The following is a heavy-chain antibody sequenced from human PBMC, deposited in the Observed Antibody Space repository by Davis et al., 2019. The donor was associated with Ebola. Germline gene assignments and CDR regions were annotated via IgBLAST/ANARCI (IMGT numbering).Heavy chain of an antibody. CDR1: GFTFSSHW. CDR2: TKPDGSEK. CDR3: AKRGRIAAAGLDY. J-gene: IGHJ4*02. V-gene: IGHV3-7*03. D-gene: IGHD6-13*01. Sequence: GGSLRLSCAASGFTFSSHWMSWVRQAPGKGLQWVANTKPDGSEKFYVDSVKGRFTISRDNSKNTLYLQMNSLRAEDTAVYYCAKRGRIAAAGLDYWGQGTLVTVSS.